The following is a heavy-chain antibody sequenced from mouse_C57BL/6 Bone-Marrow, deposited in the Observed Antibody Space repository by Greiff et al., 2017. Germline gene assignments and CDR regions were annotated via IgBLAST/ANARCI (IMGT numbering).Heavy chain of an antibody. V-gene: IGHV14-2*01. CDR3: AQYHYYGSSYNFDY. J-gene: IGHJ2*01. CDR1: GFNIKDYY. CDR2: IDPEDGET. D-gene: IGHD1-1*01. Sequence: VQLQQSGAELVKPGASVKLSCTASGFNIKDYYMHWVKQRTEQGLEWIGRIDPEDGETKYASKFQGKATITAATSSNTAYLQLSILTSDDTAVYYSAQYHYYGSSYNFDYWGQGTTLTVSS.